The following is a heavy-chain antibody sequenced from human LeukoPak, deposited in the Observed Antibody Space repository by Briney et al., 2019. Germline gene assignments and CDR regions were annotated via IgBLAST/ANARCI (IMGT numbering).Heavy chain of an antibody. CDR2: INHSGST. Sequence: TETLSLTCAVYGGSFSGYYWSWIRQPPGKGLEWIGEINHSGSTNYNPSLKSRVTISVDTSENQFSLKLSSVTAADTAVYYCARECCSSTSCYAWWFDPWGQGTLVTVSS. D-gene: IGHD2-2*01. CDR3: ARECCSSTSCYAWWFDP. J-gene: IGHJ5*02. V-gene: IGHV4-34*01. CDR1: GGSFSGYY.